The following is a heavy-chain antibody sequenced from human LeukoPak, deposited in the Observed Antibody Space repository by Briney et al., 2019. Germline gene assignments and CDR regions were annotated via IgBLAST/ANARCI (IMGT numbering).Heavy chain of an antibody. Sequence: PSETLSLTCTVSGGSISNSNYYWDWIRQPPGKGLEWIGTTCYSGSTYYNPSRKDRVTISVDTSKNQFSLRLSSVNPADTAVYYCAKWLLFNRYYYGIDVWGRGTTVTVSS. CDR2: TCYSGST. CDR3: AKWLLFNRYYYGIDV. CDR1: GGSISNSNYY. J-gene: IGHJ6*02. D-gene: IGHD5-24*01. V-gene: IGHV4-39*01.